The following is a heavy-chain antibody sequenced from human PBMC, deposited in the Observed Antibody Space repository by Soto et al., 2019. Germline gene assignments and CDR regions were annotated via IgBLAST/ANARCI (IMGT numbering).Heavy chain of an antibody. CDR1: GYTFTSYA. J-gene: IGHJ4*02. CDR3: ARDRITIFGVPSY. CDR2: INAGNGNT. Sequence: ASVKVSCKASGYTFTSYAMHWVRQAPGQRLEWMGWINAGNGNTKYSQKFQGRVTITRDTSASTAYMELSSLRSEDTAVYYCARDRITIFGVPSYWGQGTLVTVSS. V-gene: IGHV1-3*01. D-gene: IGHD3-3*01.